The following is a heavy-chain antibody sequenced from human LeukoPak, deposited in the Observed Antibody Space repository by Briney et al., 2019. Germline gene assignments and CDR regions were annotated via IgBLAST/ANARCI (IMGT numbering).Heavy chain of an antibody. CDR3: ARNGGGLDY. D-gene: IGHD3-16*01. Sequence: ASVTDSCKASGYTFTDYQIFWVRQAPGQGLEFLGWINPNNGGTNYAQKFQGRVTMTRDTSITTAHMEVNSLKSDDTAVYYCARNGGGLDYWGQGTLVTVSS. J-gene: IGHJ4*02. V-gene: IGHV1-2*02. CDR2: INPNNGGT. CDR1: GYTFTDYQ.